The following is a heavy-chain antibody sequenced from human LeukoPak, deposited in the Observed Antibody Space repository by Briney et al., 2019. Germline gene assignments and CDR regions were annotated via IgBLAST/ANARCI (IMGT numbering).Heavy chain of an antibody. Sequence: PSETLSLTCTVSGYSISSGYYWGWIRQPPGQGLEWIGSIYHNGNTYYNPSLKSRVSISLDTSENQFSLKLSSVTAADTAVYYCARLTPKGYYSDYWGLGTLVSVSS. V-gene: IGHV4-38-2*02. J-gene: IGHJ4*02. CDR1: GYSISSGYY. CDR3: ARLTPKGYYSDY. CDR2: IYHNGNT.